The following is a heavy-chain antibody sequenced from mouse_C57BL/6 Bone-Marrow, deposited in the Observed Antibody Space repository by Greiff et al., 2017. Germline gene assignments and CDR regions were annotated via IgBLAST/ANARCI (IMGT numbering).Heavy chain of an antibody. D-gene: IGHD3-2*02. Sequence: EVMLVESGGYLVKPGGSLKLSCAASGFTFSSYGMSWVRQTPDKRLEWVATISSGGSYTYYPDSVKGRFTISRDNAKNTLYLQMSSLKSEDTAMYYCERHRAAQATVANYFDCWGQGTTLTVSS. CDR1: GFTFSSYG. V-gene: IGHV5-6*01. J-gene: IGHJ2*01. CDR3: ERHRAAQATVANYFDC. CDR2: ISSGGSYT.